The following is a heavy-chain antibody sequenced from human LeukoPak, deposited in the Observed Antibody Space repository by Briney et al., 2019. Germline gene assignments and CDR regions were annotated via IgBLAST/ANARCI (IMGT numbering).Heavy chain of an antibody. J-gene: IGHJ6*03. CDR1: GFTFSSYE. CDR2: ISSSSGTI. CDR3: ARVSNAYYYYYMDV. V-gene: IGHV3-48*01. Sequence: GGSLRLSCAASGFTFSSYEMNWVRQAPGKGLEWVSYISSSSGTIYYADSVKGRFTISRDNAKNSLYLQMNSLRAEDTAVYYCARVSNAYYYYYMDVWGKGTTVTVSS.